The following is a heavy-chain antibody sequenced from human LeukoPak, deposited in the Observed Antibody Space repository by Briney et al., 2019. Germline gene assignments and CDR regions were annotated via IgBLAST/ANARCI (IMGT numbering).Heavy chain of an antibody. CDR3: TRDADGYED. CDR2: IKEDGSED. V-gene: IGHV3-7*01. CDR1: GFTFSRAW. J-gene: IGHJ4*02. Sequence: GGSLRLSCAASGFTFSRAWMSWVRQAPGKGLEWVANIKEDGSEDYYADSVKGRFAISKDNAKNSLYLQMNNLRVEDTAMYYCTRDADGYEDWGQGTLVIVSS. D-gene: IGHD5-24*01.